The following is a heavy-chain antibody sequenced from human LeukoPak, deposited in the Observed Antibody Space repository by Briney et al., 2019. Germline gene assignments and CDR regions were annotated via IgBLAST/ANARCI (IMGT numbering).Heavy chain of an antibody. CDR2: ISAYNGNT. CDR3: ARLFGTTGDGGWFDP. Sequence: GASVKVSCKASGYTFTSYGISWVRQAPGQGLEWMGWISAYNGNTNYAQKLQGRVTMTTDTSTSTAYMELRSLRSDDTAVYYCARLFGTTGDGGWFDPWGQGTLVTVSS. D-gene: IGHD1-1*01. J-gene: IGHJ5*02. CDR1: GYTFTSYG. V-gene: IGHV1-18*01.